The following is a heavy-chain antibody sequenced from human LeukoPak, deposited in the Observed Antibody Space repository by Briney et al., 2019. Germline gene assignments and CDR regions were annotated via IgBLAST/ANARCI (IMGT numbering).Heavy chain of an antibody. CDR2: IIPIFGTA. CDR1: GGTFSSYA. D-gene: IGHD2-15*01. V-gene: IGHV1-69*05. Sequence: ASVKVSCKASGGTFSSYAISWVRQAPGQGLEWMGGIIPIFGTANYAQKFRGRVTITTDESTSTAYMELSSLRSEDTAVYYCARDDCSGGSCYFDYWGQGTLVTVSS. J-gene: IGHJ4*02. CDR3: ARDDCSGGSCYFDY.